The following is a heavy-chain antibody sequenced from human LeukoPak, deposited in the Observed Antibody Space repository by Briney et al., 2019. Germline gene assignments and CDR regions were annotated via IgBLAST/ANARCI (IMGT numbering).Heavy chain of an antibody. V-gene: IGHV3-48*03. J-gene: IGHJ3*02. CDR1: GFTFSSYE. CDR3: ARDSVKYYYGSGSYYGAFDI. Sequence: PGGSLRLSCAASGFTFSSYEMNWVRQAPGKGLEWVSYISSSGSTIYYADSVKGRFTISRDNAKNSLYLQMHSLRAEDTAVYYCARDSVKYYYGSGSYYGAFDIWGQGTMVTVSS. CDR2: ISSSGSTI. D-gene: IGHD3-10*01.